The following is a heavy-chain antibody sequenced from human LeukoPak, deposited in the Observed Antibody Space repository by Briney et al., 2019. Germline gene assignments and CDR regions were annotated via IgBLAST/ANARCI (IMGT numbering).Heavy chain of an antibody. D-gene: IGHD2-2*01. Sequence: PSETLSLTCTVSGGSISSYYWSWIRQPAGKGPEWIGRIYTRGSTNYNPSLKSRVIMSVDTSKNQFSLKLSSVTAADTAVYYCARDVGYCSSTSCSNWFDPWGQGTLVTVSS. CDR3: ARDVGYCSSTSCSNWFDP. CDR2: IYTRGST. J-gene: IGHJ5*02. CDR1: GGSISSYY. V-gene: IGHV4-4*07.